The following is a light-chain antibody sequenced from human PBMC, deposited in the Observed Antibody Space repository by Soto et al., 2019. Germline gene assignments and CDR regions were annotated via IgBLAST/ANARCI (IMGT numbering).Light chain of an antibody. V-gene: IGLV1-36*01. CDR2: YDD. J-gene: IGLJ1*01. CDR3: AAWDDSLNGYV. Sequence: QSVLTQPHSVSEAPRQRVTISCSGSSSNIGNNAVNWYQQLPGKAPKLLIYYDDLLPSGVSDRFSGSKSGTSASLAISGLQSEDEADYYCAAWDDSLNGYVFGTGTKLTVL. CDR1: SSNIGNNA.